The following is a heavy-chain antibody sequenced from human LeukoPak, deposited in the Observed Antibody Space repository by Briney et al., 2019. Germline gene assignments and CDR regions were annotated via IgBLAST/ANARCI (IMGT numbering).Heavy chain of an antibody. D-gene: IGHD2-2*01. CDR1: GFTFSSYA. J-gene: IGHJ6*02. CDR2: ISYDGSNK. Sequence: GGSLRLSCAASGFTFSSYAMHWVRRAPGKGLEWVAVISYDGSNKYYADSVKGRFTISRDNSKNTLYLQMNSLRAEDTAVYYCAREWEDIVVVPAAPNYYYYYGMDVWGQGTTVTVSS. V-gene: IGHV3-30-3*01. CDR3: AREWEDIVVVPAAPNYYYYYGMDV.